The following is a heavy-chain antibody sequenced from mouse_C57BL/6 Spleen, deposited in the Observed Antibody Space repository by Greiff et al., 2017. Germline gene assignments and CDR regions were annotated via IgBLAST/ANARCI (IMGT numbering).Heavy chain of an antibody. J-gene: IGHJ4*01. D-gene: IGHD2-3*01. CDR1: GYTFTSYW. Sequence: VQLQQPGAELVMPGASVKLSCKASGYTFTSYWMHWVKQRPGQGLEWIGEIDPSDSYTNYNQKFKGKSTLTVDKSSSTAYMQLSSLTSEDSAVYYCARTDDGYPQGAMDYWGQGTSVTVSS. V-gene: IGHV1-69*01. CDR2: IDPSDSYT. CDR3: ARTDDGYPQGAMDY.